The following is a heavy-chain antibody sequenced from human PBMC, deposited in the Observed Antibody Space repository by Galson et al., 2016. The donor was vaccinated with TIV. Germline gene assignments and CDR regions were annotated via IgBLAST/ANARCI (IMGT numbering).Heavy chain of an antibody. V-gene: IGHV4-31*03. D-gene: IGHD4-17*01. CDR3: ARDRPDYDDRYSFDY. Sequence: LSLTCTVSGDSISRGVYYWSWIRQHPGQGLEWIGYSYYRGNTYYNPSLKSRVNISIDTSKNQFSLTLSSVTAADTAVYYCARDRPDYDDRYSFDYWGQGTPVTVSS. CDR1: GDSISRGVYY. CDR2: SYYRGNT. J-gene: IGHJ4*02.